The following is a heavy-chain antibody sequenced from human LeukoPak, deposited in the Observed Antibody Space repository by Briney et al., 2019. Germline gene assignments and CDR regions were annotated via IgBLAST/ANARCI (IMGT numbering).Heavy chain of an antibody. D-gene: IGHD4-17*01. Sequence: SVKVSCKASGGTFSSYAINWVRQAPGQGLEWMGRIIPILGIANYAQKFQGRVTITADKSTTTAYMELRSLRSDDTAVYYCARDSRDYGDYIDYWGQGTLVTVSS. CDR1: GGTFSSYA. V-gene: IGHV1-69*04. J-gene: IGHJ4*02. CDR3: ARDSRDYGDYIDY. CDR2: IIPILGIA.